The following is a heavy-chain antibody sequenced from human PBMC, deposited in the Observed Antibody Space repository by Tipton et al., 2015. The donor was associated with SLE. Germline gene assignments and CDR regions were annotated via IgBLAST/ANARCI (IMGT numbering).Heavy chain of an antibody. CDR3: ARDQNYLDV. CDR2: VYSSGSA. J-gene: IGHJ6*03. CDR1: GDSITSYY. Sequence: TLSLTCSVSGDSITSYYWSWFRQSTGRGLEWIGRVYSSGSANYNPALISRVTISVDTSKNQFSLKLTSVTAADTATYFCARDQNYLDVWGKGTTITVSS. V-gene: IGHV4-4*07.